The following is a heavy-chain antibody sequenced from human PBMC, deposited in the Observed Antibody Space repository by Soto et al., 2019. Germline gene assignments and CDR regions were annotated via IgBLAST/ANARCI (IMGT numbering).Heavy chain of an antibody. CDR1: GFTFSSYA. J-gene: IGHJ5*02. V-gene: IGHV3-30-3*01. D-gene: IGHD6-6*01. CDR2: ISYDGSNK. Sequence: GGSLRLSCAASGFTFSSYAMHWVRQAPGKGLEWVAVISYDGSNKYYADSVKGRFTISRDNSKNTLYLQMNSLRAEDTAVYYCARARAVAARPGRFDPWGQGTLVTVSS. CDR3: ARARAVAARPGRFDP.